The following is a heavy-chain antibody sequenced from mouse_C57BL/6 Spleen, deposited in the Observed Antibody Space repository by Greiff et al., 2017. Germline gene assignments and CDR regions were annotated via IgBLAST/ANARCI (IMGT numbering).Heavy chain of an antibody. D-gene: IGHD2-4*01. Sequence: EVQLQQSGPELVKPGASVKISCKASGYTFTDYYMNWVKQSHGKSLEWIGDINPNNGGTSYNQKFKGKATLTVDKSSSTAYMELRSLTSEDSAVYYCARYYDYDWFAYWGQGTLVTVSA. CDR1: GYTFTDYY. V-gene: IGHV1-26*01. CDR3: ARYYDYDWFAY. J-gene: IGHJ3*01. CDR2: INPNNGGT.